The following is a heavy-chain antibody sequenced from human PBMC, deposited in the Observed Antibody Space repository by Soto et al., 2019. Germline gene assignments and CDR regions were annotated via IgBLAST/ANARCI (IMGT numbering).Heavy chain of an antibody. V-gene: IGHV1-18*01. CDR2: ISAYNGNT. CDR3: ARXGQVAGPKLYYYYGMDV. Sequence: ASVKVSCKASGYTFTSYGISWVRQAPGQGPEWMGWISAYNGNTNYAQKLQGRVTMTTDTSTSTAYMELRSLRSDDTAVYYCARXGQVAGPKLYYYYGMDVWGQGTTVTVSS. J-gene: IGHJ6*02. D-gene: IGHD6-19*01. CDR1: GYTFTSYG.